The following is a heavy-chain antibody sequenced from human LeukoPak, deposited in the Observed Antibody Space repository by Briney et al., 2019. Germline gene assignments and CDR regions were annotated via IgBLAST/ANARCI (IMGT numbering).Heavy chain of an antibody. D-gene: IGHD3-10*01. Sequence: SETLSLTCTVSGDSISSYYWSWTRQPPGKGLEWIGYIYYSGSTNYNPSLKSRVTISVDTSKNQFSLKLSSVTAADTGVYYCARHYPYGSGSCSPFYFDYWGQGTLVTVSS. V-gene: IGHV4-59*08. J-gene: IGHJ4*02. CDR3: ARHYPYGSGSCSPFYFDY. CDR2: IYYSGST. CDR1: GDSISSYY.